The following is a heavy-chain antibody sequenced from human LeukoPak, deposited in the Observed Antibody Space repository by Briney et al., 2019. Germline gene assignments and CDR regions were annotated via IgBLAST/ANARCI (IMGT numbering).Heavy chain of an antibody. CDR3: ARTRGCSSTSCYADY. Sequence: GGSLRLSCAASGFTFSNYAMTWVRQAPVKGLEWVSGISGSGDSTYYADSVKGRFTISRDNSKNTLYLQMNSLRAEDTALYYCARTRGCSSTSCYADYWGQGTLVTVSS. V-gene: IGHV3-23*01. CDR1: GFTFSNYA. CDR2: ISGSGDST. J-gene: IGHJ4*02. D-gene: IGHD2-2*01.